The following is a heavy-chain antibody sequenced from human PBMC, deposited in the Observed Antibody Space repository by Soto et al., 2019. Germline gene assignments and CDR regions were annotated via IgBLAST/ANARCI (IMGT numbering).Heavy chain of an antibody. J-gene: IGHJ4*02. CDR2: ISAYNGNT. V-gene: IGHV1-18*01. CDR1: GYTFSSHG. Sequence: ASVKVSCKASGYTFSSHGISWGRQAPGQRLEGMGWISAYNGNTNYAQKPQGRVTMTTNTSTSTTHKGPRNPRSDDTAVYYCARDQRTYYYDSSGYYYRLDYWGQGTLVTVSS. D-gene: IGHD3-22*01. CDR3: ARDQRTYYYDSSGYYYRLDY.